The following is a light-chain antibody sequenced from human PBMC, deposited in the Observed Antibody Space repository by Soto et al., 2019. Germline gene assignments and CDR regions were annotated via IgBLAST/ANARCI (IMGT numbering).Light chain of an antibody. CDR2: DVS. Sequence: QPVLTQPASVSGSPGQSITVSCTGTSSDIGSTKYVSWYQQHPGKAPKLIIYDVSDRPSGVSSRFSGSKSGNSASLTISGLQAEDEADYYCSSSTTTTTRIFGGGTKVTVL. V-gene: IGLV2-14*03. J-gene: IGLJ2*01. CDR1: SSDIGSTKY. CDR3: SSSTTTTTRI.